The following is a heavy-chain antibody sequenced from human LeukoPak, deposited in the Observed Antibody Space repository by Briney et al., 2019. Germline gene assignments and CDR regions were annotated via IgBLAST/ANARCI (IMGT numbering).Heavy chain of an antibody. Sequence: PSETLSLTCTVSGGSISSYYWNWIRQPAGKGLEWIGRIYTSGSTNYNPSLKSRVTMSVDTSKNQFSLKLSSVTAADTAVYYCARDIVVVPAAIYYFDYWGQGTLVTVSS. V-gene: IGHV4-4*07. CDR1: GGSISSYY. CDR2: IYTSGST. J-gene: IGHJ4*02. D-gene: IGHD2-2*01. CDR3: ARDIVVVPAAIYYFDY.